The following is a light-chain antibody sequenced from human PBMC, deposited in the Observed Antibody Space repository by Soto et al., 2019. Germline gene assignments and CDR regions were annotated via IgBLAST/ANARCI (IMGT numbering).Light chain of an antibody. J-gene: IGKJ4*01. Sequence: EVVMTQSPGTLSVSTGEGATLSCRASHSVDSNLAWYQQKPGQAPRLLMYCEATRPSGIPDRFSGSGSGTEFTLTISSLQSEDFAVYYCQQYDSWPLTFGGGTKVEIK. CDR2: CEA. CDR3: QQYDSWPLT. V-gene: IGKV3D-15*01. CDR1: HSVDSN.